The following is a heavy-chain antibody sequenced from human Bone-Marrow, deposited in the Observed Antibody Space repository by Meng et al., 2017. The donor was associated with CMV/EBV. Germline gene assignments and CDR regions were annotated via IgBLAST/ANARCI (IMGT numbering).Heavy chain of an antibody. J-gene: IGHJ4*02. Sequence: VSLRLSCTVSGGSISSSSYYWGWIRQPPGKGLEWIGSIYYSGSTYYNPSLKSRVTLSVDTSKNQFSLKLSSVTAADTAVYYCARDPGVGLDYWGQGTLVTVSS. CDR2: IYYSGST. CDR3: ARDPGVGLDY. CDR1: GGSISSSSYY. D-gene: IGHD7-27*01. V-gene: IGHV4-39*07.